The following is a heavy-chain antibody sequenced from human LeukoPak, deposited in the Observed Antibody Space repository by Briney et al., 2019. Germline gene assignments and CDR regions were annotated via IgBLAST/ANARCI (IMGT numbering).Heavy chain of an antibody. CDR3: ATEIITIFGVAPSFGY. CDR1: GGTFSSYA. Sequence: SVKVSCKASGGTFSSYAISWVRQAPGQGLEWMGGIIPIFGTANYAQKFQGRVTITTDESTSTAYMELSSLRSEDTAVYYCATEIITIFGVAPSFGYWGQGTLVTVSS. J-gene: IGHJ4*02. V-gene: IGHV1-69*05. D-gene: IGHD3-3*01. CDR2: IIPIFGTA.